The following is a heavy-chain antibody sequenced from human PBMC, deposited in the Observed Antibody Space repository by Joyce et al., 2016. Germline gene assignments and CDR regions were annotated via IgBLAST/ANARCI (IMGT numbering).Heavy chain of an antibody. J-gene: IGHJ4*02. CDR2: TNSDGSST. D-gene: IGHD6-19*01. CDR1: GFTFRSFW. CDR3: VRDETVAGPSTSDY. V-gene: IGHV3-74*01. Sequence: EVQLVESGGGLVQPGGSLRLSCAASGFTFRSFWMHWVRQIPGKGLVCVSRTNSDGSSTTYADSVKGRFTVSKDNAKNTLYLQMNSLRVEDTAVYYCVRDETVAGPSTSDYWGQGTLVTVSS.